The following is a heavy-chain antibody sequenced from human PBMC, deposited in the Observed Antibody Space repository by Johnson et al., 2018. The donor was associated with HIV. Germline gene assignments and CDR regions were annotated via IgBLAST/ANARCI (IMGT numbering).Heavy chain of an antibody. V-gene: IGHV3-30-3*01. D-gene: IGHD3-3*01. CDR1: GFTFSSYA. Sequence: QVQLVESGGGVVQPGRSLRLSCAASGFTFSSYAMHWVRQAPGRGLEWVALISFDGNTRFFGDSMKGRFTISRDNSNNTLYLQMHSLRAEDAALYYCARARIGVRPAGVFDMWDQGTRVTVSS. J-gene: IGHJ3*02. CDR3: ARARIGVRPAGVFDM. CDR2: ISFDGNTR.